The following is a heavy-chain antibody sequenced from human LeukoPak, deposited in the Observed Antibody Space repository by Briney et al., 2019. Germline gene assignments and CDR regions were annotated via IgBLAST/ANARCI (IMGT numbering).Heavy chain of an antibody. CDR1: GGSFSGYY. D-gene: IGHD3-22*01. Sequence: PSETLSLTCAVYGGSFSGYYWSWIRQPPGKGLEWIGEINHSGSTNYNPSLKSRVTISVDTSKNQFSLKLSSVTAADTAVYYCARTAYYYDSSGYLAEYFQHWGQGTLVTVSS. CDR3: ARTAYYYDSSGYLAEYFQH. CDR2: INHSGST. J-gene: IGHJ1*01. V-gene: IGHV4-34*01.